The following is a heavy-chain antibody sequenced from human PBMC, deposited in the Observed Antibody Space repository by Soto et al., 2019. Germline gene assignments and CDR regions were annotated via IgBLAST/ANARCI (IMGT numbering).Heavy chain of an antibody. V-gene: IGHV4-34*01. Sequence: SETLSLTCAVYGGSFSGYYWSWIRQPPGKGLEWIGEINHSGSTNYNPSLKSRVTISVDTSKNQFSLKLSSVTAADTAVYYCARSRRGAYSSGWYSPSGYYNYGIDVWGQGTKVTVSS. CDR2: INHSGST. D-gene: IGHD6-19*01. CDR3: ARSRRGAYSSGWYSPSGYYNYGIDV. J-gene: IGHJ6*02. CDR1: GGSFSGYY.